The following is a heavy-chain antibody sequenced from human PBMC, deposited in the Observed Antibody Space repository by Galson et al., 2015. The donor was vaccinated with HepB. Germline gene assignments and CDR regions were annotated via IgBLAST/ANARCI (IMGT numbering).Heavy chain of an antibody. D-gene: IGHD6-19*01. CDR3: AKDLGRLAVADGFHTNDAFEI. V-gene: IGHV3-30*18. CDR2: ISYDGSNK. Sequence: SLRLSCAASGFTFSSYGMHWVRQAPGKGLEWAAVISYDGSNKYYADSVKGRFTISRDNSKNTLYLQMNSLRAEDTAVYYCAKDLGRLAVADGFHTNDAFEIWGQGTMVTVSS. J-gene: IGHJ3*02. CDR1: GFTFSSYG.